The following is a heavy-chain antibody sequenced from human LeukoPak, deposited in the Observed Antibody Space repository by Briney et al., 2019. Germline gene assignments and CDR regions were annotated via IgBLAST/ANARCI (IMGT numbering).Heavy chain of an antibody. CDR2: MYSSGST. V-gene: IGHV4-59*10. J-gene: IGHJ5*02. CDR3: ARGGGSYQNWFDP. CDR1: GGSFSGYY. Sequence: KTSETLSLTCAVYGGSFSGYYWSWIRQPAGKGLEWIGRMYSSGSTTYNPSLTGRVTISVDTSKNQFSLKLSSVTAADTAVYYCARGGGSYQNWFDPWGQGTLVTVSS. D-gene: IGHD1-26*01.